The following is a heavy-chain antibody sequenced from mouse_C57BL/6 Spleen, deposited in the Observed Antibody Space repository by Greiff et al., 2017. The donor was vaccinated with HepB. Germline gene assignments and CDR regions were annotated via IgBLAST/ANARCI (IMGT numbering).Heavy chain of an antibody. V-gene: IGHV1-80*01. D-gene: IGHD2-4*01. J-gene: IGHJ3*01. CDR1: GYAFSSYW. CDR3: ARSMGDYGLGY. CDR2: IYPGDGDT. Sequence: VKLMESGAELVKPGASVKISCKASGYAFSSYWMNWVKQRPGKGLEWIGQIYPGDGDTNYNGKFKGKATLTADKSSSTAYMQLSSLTSEDSAVYFCARSMGDYGLGYWGQGTLVTVSA.